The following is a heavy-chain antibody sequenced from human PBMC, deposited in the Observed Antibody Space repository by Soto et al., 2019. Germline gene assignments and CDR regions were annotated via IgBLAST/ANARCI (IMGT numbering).Heavy chain of an antibody. CDR3: AKFGYCNSTSCYTSLDY. D-gene: IGHD2-2*02. J-gene: IGHJ4*02. CDR1: GFTFSSYA. V-gene: IGHV3-23*01. CDR2: ISGSGVST. Sequence: QPGGSLRLSCAASGFTFSSYAMSWVRQAPGKGLEWVSSISGSGVSTYYAASVKGRFAISRDNSKNTLYLQMNSLRAEDTAVYYCAKFGYCNSTSCYTSLDYWGQGTLVTVSS.